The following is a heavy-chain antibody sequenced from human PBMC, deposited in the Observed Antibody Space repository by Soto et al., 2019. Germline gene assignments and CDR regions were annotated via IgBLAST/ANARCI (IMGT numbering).Heavy chain of an antibody. D-gene: IGHD3-22*01. V-gene: IGHV4-59*01. CDR1: GGSISSYY. J-gene: IGHJ5*02. Sequence: PSETLSLTCTVSGGSISSYYWSWIRQPPGKGLEWIGYIYYSGSTNYNPSLKSRVTISVDTSKNQFSLKLSSVTAADTAVYYCARCGQYYDSSGYWFDPWGQGTLVTVSS. CDR2: IYYSGST. CDR3: ARCGQYYDSSGYWFDP.